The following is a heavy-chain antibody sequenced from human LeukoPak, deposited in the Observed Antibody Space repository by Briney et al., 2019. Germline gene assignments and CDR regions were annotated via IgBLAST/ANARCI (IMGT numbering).Heavy chain of an antibody. CDR2: IVVGSGNT. CDR1: GFTFTRSA. Sequence: SVKVSCKASGFTFTRSAMQWVRQARGQRLEWIGWIVVGSGNTKYAQKFQERVTITRDMSTGTAYMELSSLRSEDTAVYYCAASGFGFGELPSYFYYYTDVWGKGTTVTISS. CDR3: AASGFGFGELPSYFYYYTDV. D-gene: IGHD3-10*01. V-gene: IGHV1-58*02. J-gene: IGHJ6*03.